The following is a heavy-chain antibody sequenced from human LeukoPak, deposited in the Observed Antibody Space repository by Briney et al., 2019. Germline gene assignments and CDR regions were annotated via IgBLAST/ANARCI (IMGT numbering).Heavy chain of an antibody. Sequence: GASVKVSCKASGYTFTSYGISWVRQAPGQGLEWMGWISAYNGNTNYAQKLQGRVTMTTDTSTSTAYMELRSLRSDDTAVYYCAGKGVGSSWYRDAFDIWGQGTMVTVSS. CDR3: AGKGVGSSWYRDAFDI. CDR1: GYTFTSYG. J-gene: IGHJ3*02. CDR2: ISAYNGNT. D-gene: IGHD6-13*01. V-gene: IGHV1-18*01.